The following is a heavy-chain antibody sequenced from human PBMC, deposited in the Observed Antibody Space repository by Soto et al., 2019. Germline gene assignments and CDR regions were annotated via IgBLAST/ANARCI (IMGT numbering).Heavy chain of an antibody. D-gene: IGHD3-22*01. CDR2: IIPMLGIA. J-gene: IGHJ6*02. CDR1: GGSFSDYA. V-gene: IGHV1-69*01. CDR3: ARDGDYYDSSGFQRDYHYYGMDV. Sequence: QVQLVQSGAEVKKPGSSVKVSCQASGGSFSDYAISWARQAPGQGLEWMGGIIPMLGIADNAQKFQGRVIITADEYTSTVYMELSSLRSEDTAVYYCARDGDYYDSSGFQRDYHYYGMDVWGQGTTVTVAS.